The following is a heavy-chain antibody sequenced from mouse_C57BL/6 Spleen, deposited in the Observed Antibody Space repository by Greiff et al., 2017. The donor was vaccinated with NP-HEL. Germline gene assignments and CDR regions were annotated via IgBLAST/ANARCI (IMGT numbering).Heavy chain of an antibody. CDR1: GFSLTSYA. J-gene: IGHJ4*01. V-gene: IGHV2-9-1*01. CDR3: ARRWGDYAYYAMDY. Sequence: VHLVESGPGLVAPSQCLSITCTVSGFSLTSYAISWVRQPPGKGLEWLGVIWTGGGTNYNSALKSRLSISKDNSKSQVFLKMTSLQTDDTARYYCARRWGDYAYYAMDYWGQGTSVTVSA. CDR2: IWTGGGT. D-gene: IGHD2-4*01.